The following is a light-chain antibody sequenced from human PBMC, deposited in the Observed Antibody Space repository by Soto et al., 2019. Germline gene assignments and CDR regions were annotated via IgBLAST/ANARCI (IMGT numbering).Light chain of an antibody. CDR1: QSVLYSSNNKNY. CDR3: QQYYTTPIT. V-gene: IGKV4-1*01. CDR2: WAS. J-gene: IGKJ5*01. Sequence: DIVMTQSPDSLAVSLGERATINCKSSQSVLYSSNNKNYLAWFQQKPGQPPKPLSYWASTRESGVPDRFSGSGSGTDFTLTISSLQAEDVAVYFCQQYYTTPITFGQGTRLEIK.